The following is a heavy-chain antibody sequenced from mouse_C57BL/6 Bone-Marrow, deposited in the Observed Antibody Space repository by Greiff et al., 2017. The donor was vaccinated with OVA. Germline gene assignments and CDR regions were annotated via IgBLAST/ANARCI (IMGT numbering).Heavy chain of an antibody. CDR2: IYPSDSET. D-gene: IGHD2-2*01. J-gene: IGHJ3*01. V-gene: IGHV1-61*01. CDR3: ARSTMVTRFAY. CDR1: GYTFTSYW. Sequence: QVQLQQPGAELVRPGSSVKLSCKASGYTFTSYWMDWVKQRPGQGLEWIGNIYPSDSETHYNQKFKDKATLTVDKSSSTAYMQLSSLTSEDSAVYYGARSTMVTRFAYWGQGTLVTVSA.